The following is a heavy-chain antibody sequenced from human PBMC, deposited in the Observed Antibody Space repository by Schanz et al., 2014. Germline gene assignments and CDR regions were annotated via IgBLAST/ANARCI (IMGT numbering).Heavy chain of an antibody. Sequence: EVQLLESGGGLVQPGGSLRLSCVASGFTFSSYDVFWVRQAPGKGLEWVSYIGNGGVTIYYADSVKGRFTISRDNAKNSLYLQMNSLRAEDTAVYHCVSSGSYSSYAFWGQGTLVTVSS. CDR3: VSSGSYSSYAF. CDR1: GFTFSSYD. J-gene: IGHJ4*02. CDR2: IGNGGVTI. D-gene: IGHD3-10*01. V-gene: IGHV3-48*01.